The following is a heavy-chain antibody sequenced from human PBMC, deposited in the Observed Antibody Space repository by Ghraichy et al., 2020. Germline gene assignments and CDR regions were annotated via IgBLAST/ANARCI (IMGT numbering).Heavy chain of an antibody. CDR2: IKSKTDGGTT. CDR1: GFTFSNAW. V-gene: IGHV3-15*01. Sequence: GGSLRLSCAASGFTFSNAWMSWVRQAPGKGLEWVGRIKSKTDGGTTDYAAPVKGRFTISRDDSKNTLYLQMNSLKTEDTAVYYCTTTYVWGSYRYTDYWGQGTLVTVSS. CDR3: TTTYVWGSYRYTDY. J-gene: IGHJ4*02. D-gene: IGHD3-16*02.